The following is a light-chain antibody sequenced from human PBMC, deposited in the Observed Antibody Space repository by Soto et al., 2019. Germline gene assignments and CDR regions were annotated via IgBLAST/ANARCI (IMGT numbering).Light chain of an antibody. J-gene: IGLJ1*01. V-gene: IGLV2-14*01. CDR2: AVS. CDR3: RSYTSDSSYV. Sequence: QCLLTQPASVSGSPGQSITIACTGTSSDVGLYDYVSWYQQHPGKAPQLMIYAVSNRPSGVSNRFSAPKSGNTASLFISGLQAEDEADYYCRSYTSDSSYVFGSGTKVTVL. CDR1: SSDVGLYDY.